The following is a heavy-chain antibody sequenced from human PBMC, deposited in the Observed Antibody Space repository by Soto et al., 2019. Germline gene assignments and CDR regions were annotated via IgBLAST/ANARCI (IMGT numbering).Heavy chain of an antibody. J-gene: IGHJ6*02. V-gene: IGHV1-69*01. Sequence: QVQLVQSGAEVKKPGSSVKVSCKASGGTFSSYAISWVRQAPGQGLEWMGGIIPIFGTANYAQKFQGRVTITADESTSTAYMELSSLRYEDTAVYYCARGITMVRGVIIPPHYYYYGMDVWGQGTTVTVSS. CDR1: GGTFSSYA. CDR3: ARGITMVRGVIIPPHYYYYGMDV. D-gene: IGHD3-10*01. CDR2: IIPIFGTA.